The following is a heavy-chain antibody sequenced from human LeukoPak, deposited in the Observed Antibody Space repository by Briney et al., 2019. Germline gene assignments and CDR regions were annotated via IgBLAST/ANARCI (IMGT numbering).Heavy chain of an antibody. CDR3: ARDSLFYDSSGYYPFDY. D-gene: IGHD3-22*01. V-gene: IGHV3-48*03. CDR1: GFTFSSYE. J-gene: IGHJ4*02. CDR2: ISSSGSTI. Sequence: PGGSLRLSCAASGFTFSSYEMNWVRQAPGKGLEWVSYISSSGSTIYYADSVKGRFTISRDNAKNSLYLQMNSLRAEDTAVYYCARDSLFYDSSGYYPFDYWGQGTLVTVSS.